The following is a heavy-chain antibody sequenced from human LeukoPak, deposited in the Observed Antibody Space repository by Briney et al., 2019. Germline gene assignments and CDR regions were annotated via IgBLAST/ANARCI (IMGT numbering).Heavy chain of an antibody. D-gene: IGHD2-2*03. CDR3: ARVDKNRASDY. Sequence: PGGSLRLSCAASGFTFSSYAMSWVRQAPGKGLEWVASIKQDGSEKYYVGSVKGRFTISRDNAKNSLFLQMDSLRVEDTAVYYCARVDKNRASDYWGQGTLVTVSS. J-gene: IGHJ4*02. CDR1: GFTFSSYA. V-gene: IGHV3-7*01. CDR2: IKQDGSEK.